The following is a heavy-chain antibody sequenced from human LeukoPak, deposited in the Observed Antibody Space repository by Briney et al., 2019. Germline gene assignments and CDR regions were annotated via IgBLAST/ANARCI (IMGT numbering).Heavy chain of an antibody. D-gene: IGHD6-19*01. V-gene: IGHV4-39*01. J-gene: IGHJ4*02. Sequence: PSETLSLTCTVSGGSISSSSYSWGWIRQPPGKGLEWIGSIYYSGSTYYNPSLKSRVTISVDTSKNQFSLKLSSVTAADTAVYYCARQDSGWYAGPFTDYWGQGTLVTVSS. CDR3: ARQDSGWYAGPFTDY. CDR2: IYYSGST. CDR1: GGSISSSSYS.